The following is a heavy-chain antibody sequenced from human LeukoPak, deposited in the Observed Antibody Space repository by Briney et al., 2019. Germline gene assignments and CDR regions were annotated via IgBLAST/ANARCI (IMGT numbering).Heavy chain of an antibody. D-gene: IGHD4-11*01. Sequence: SETLSLTCTVSGGSISGYYWSWIRQPPGKGLEWIGYIYSSGSTNYNPSLKSRVTISIDTSKNQFSLKLTSVTAADTAVYYCAREGTTVIHFDYWGQGTLVTVSS. J-gene: IGHJ4*02. V-gene: IGHV4-59*01. CDR2: IYSSGST. CDR3: AREGTTVIHFDY. CDR1: GGSISGYY.